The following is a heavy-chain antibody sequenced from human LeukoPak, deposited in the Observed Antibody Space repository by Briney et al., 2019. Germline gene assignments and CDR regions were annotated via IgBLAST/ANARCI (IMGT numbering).Heavy chain of an antibody. J-gene: IGHJ4*02. V-gene: IGHV4-59*02. D-gene: IGHD2-21*02. CDR2: VYYTGSA. Sequence: SETLSLTCSVSGGSVSSYYWSWIRQPPGKELEWIGYVYYTGSAYYNPSLKSRVTISVGTSKNQFSLNLSSVTAADTAVYYCARDRGGDHYFDYWGQGSLVTVSS. CDR1: GGSVSSYY. CDR3: ARDRGGDHYFDY.